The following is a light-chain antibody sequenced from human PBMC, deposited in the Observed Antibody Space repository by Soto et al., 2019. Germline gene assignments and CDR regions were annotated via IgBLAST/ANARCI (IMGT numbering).Light chain of an antibody. Sequence: CARTRAASGSGFAGQSITISRNGTSSDVGAYNYVSWYQQYPGTATKVMIYEVSSRPSGVSHRFSGSKSGNTASLTISGLQPEDEADYYRSSLTSRSTFNYVFGTGTKVTVL. CDR2: EVS. CDR3: SSLTSRSTFNYV. CDR1: SSDVGAYNY. V-gene: IGLV2-14*01. J-gene: IGLJ1*01.